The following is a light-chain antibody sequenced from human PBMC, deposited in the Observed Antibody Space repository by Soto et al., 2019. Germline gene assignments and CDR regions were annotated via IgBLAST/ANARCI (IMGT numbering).Light chain of an antibody. CDR1: SGDIGGYDY. CDR2: EVT. J-gene: IGLJ1*01. Sequence: QSALTQPPSASGSPGQSVTICCTGTSGDIGGYDYVSWYQQHPGKAPKLMIYEVTKRPLGVPDRFSGSKSGNTASLTVSGLQAEDEADYYCSSYAGSNNPYVFGTGTKLTVL. V-gene: IGLV2-8*01. CDR3: SSYAGSNNPYV.